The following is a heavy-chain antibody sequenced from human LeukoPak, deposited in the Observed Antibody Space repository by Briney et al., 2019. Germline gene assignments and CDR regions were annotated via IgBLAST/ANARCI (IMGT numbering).Heavy chain of an antibody. CDR3: AKEDIVVVPAALPFHTLIDY. CDR2: ISGSGGST. J-gene: IGHJ4*02. V-gene: IGHV3-23*01. Sequence: PGGSLRLSCAASGFTFSSYAMSWVRQAPGKGLEWVSAISGSGGSTYYADSVKGRFTISRDNSKNTLYLQMNSLRADDTAVYYCAKEDIVVVPAALPFHTLIDYWGQGTLVTVSS. CDR1: GFTFSSYA. D-gene: IGHD2-2*01.